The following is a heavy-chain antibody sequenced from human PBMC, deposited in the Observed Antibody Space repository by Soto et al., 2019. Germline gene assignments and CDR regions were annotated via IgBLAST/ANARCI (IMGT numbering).Heavy chain of an antibody. J-gene: IGHJ4*02. D-gene: IGHD3-22*01. CDR2: ITPMFGTP. Sequence: SVKVSCKASGGTFSRNTITWVRQAPGQGLEWMGGITPMFGTPNYAQKFQGRVTITADESTSTAYMELSSLRSEDTAMYYCARDGTLYDSSAYYYLYWGQGTLVTVSS. V-gene: IGHV1-69*13. CDR1: GGTFSRNT. CDR3: ARDGTLYDSSAYYYLY.